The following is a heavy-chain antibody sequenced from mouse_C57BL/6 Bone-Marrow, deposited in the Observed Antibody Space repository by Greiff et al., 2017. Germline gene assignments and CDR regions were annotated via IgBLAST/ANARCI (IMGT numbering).Heavy chain of an antibody. CDR1: GFTFSSYG. Sequence: EVQGVESGGDLVKPGGSLKLSCAASGFTFSSYGMSWVRQTPDKRLEWVATISSGGSYTYYPDSVKGRFTISRDNAKNTLYLQMSSLKSEDTAMYYCARRGVMTPYYFDYWGQGTTLTVSS. V-gene: IGHV5-6*01. D-gene: IGHD2-13*01. CDR2: ISSGGSYT. CDR3: ARRGVMTPYYFDY. J-gene: IGHJ2*01.